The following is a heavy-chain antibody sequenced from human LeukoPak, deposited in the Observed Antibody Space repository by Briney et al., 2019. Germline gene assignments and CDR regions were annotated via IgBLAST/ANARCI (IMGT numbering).Heavy chain of an antibody. D-gene: IGHD3-10*01. CDR2: IYTSGST. V-gene: IGHV4-4*07. CDR1: GGSISSYY. Sequence: SETLSLTCTVSGGSISSYYWSWIRQPAGKGLEWIGRIYTSGSTNHNPSLRSRVTMSVDTSKNQFSLKLSSVTAADTAVYYCARESTRYYGSGSFDYWGQGTLVTVSS. J-gene: IGHJ4*02. CDR3: ARESTRYYGSGSFDY.